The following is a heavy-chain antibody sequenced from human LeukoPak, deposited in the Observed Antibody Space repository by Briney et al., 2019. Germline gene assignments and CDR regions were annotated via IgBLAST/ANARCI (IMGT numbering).Heavy chain of an antibody. Sequence: PSETLSLTCTVPGGSISSSSYYWGWIRQPPGKGLEWIGSIYYSGSTYYNPSLKSRVTISVDTSKNQFSLKLSSVTAADTAVYYCARGLSSSSSGYWGQGTLVTVSS. V-gene: IGHV4-39*07. CDR1: GGSISSSSYY. D-gene: IGHD6-6*01. J-gene: IGHJ4*02. CDR3: ARGLSSSSSGY. CDR2: IYYSGST.